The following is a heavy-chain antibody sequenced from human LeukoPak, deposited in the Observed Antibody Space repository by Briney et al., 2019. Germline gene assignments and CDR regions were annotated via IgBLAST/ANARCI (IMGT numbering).Heavy chain of an antibody. V-gene: IGHV3-7*01. CDR1: GFTFSSYW. CDR2: IKQDGSEK. D-gene: IGHD5-12*01. J-gene: IGHJ4*02. Sequence: PGGSLRLSCAASGFTFSSYWMSWVRQAPGKGLEWVANIKQDGSEKYYVDSVKGRFTISRDNAKNSLYLQMNSLRAEDTAVYYCASWYSGYDRGFGYRGQGTLVTVSS. CDR3: ASWYSGYDRGFGY.